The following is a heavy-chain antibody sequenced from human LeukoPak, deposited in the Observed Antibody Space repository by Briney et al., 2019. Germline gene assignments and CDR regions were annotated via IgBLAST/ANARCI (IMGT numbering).Heavy chain of an antibody. Sequence: ASVKVSCKTSGYSFTDSYMHWVRQAPGQGLEWMGWINPNSGVTSSAQKFQGRVTMTRDTSITTVYMEVNWLTSDDTAIYYCARADRLHGGPYLIGPWGQGTLVTVSS. V-gene: IGHV1-2*02. CDR1: GYSFTDSY. CDR3: ARADRLHGGPYLIGP. CDR2: INPNSGVT. J-gene: IGHJ5*02. D-gene: IGHD3-16*01.